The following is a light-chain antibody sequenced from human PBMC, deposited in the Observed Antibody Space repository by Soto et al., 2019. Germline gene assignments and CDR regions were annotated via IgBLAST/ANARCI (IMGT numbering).Light chain of an antibody. CDR1: SSDVGSYNR. V-gene: IGLV2-18*02. CDR2: DVS. J-gene: IGLJ1*01. Sequence: QSALTQPPSVSGSPGQSVTISCTGTSSDVGSYNRVSWYQQPPGTAPKVMIYDVSNWPSGVPDRFSGSKSGNTASLTISGLQAEDESDYYCSSYTSSSTYVFGTGTKLTVL. CDR3: SSYTSSSTYV.